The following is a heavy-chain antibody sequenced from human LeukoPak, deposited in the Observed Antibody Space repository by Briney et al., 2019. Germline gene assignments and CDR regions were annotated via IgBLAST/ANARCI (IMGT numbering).Heavy chain of an antibody. Sequence: SSVKVSCKASGGTFSSYAISWVRQAPGQGLEWMGGIIPIFGTANYAQKFQGRVTITADESTSTAYMELSSLRSEDTAVYYCASRGIVGAPDAFDIWGQGTMVTVSS. CDR3: ASRGIVGAPDAFDI. CDR1: GGTFSSYA. V-gene: IGHV1-69*01. D-gene: IGHD1-26*01. CDR2: IIPIFGTA. J-gene: IGHJ3*02.